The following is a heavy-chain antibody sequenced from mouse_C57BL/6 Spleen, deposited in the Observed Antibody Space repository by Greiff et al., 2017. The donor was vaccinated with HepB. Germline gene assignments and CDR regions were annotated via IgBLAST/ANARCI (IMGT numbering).Heavy chain of an antibody. CDR1: GFTFSSYA. CDR2: ISDGGSYT. V-gene: IGHV5-4*01. Sequence: EVKLMESGGGLVKPGGSLKLSCAASGFTFSSYAMSWVRQTPEKRLEWVATISDGGSYTYYPDNVKGRFTISRDNAKNNLYLQMSHLKSEDTAMYYCARDEAYDYDGFAYWGQGTLVTVSA. D-gene: IGHD2-4*01. CDR3: ARDEAYDYDGFAY. J-gene: IGHJ3*01.